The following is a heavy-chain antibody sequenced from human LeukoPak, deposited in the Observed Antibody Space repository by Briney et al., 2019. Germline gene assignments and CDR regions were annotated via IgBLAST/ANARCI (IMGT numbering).Heavy chain of an antibody. D-gene: IGHD3-22*01. V-gene: IGHV3-23*01. CDR1: GFTFTSYA. CDR2: ISGSDRSA. Sequence: PGASLRLSCAASGFTFTSYAMSWVRQAPGKGLEWVSTISGSDRSAYSADSVKGRFIISRDNSKNTLYLQMNSLRAKDTAVYYCAKDSKAFYDSSGSFDYWGQGTLVTVSS. CDR3: AKDSKAFYDSSGSFDY. J-gene: IGHJ4*02.